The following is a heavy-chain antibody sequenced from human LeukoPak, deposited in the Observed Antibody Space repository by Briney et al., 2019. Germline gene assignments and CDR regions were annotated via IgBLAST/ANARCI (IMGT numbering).Heavy chain of an antibody. D-gene: IGHD3-10*01. J-gene: IGHJ4*02. CDR2: ISGSGGST. Sequence: GGSLRLSCAASGFTFSSYAMSWVRQAPGKGLEWVSAISGSGGSTYYADSVKGRFTISRDNSKNTLYLQMSSLRAEDTAVYYCAKGLLRTYYYGSGSYSAFDYWGQGTLVTVSS. CDR1: GFTFSSYA. V-gene: IGHV3-23*01. CDR3: AKGLLRTYYYGSGSYSAFDY.